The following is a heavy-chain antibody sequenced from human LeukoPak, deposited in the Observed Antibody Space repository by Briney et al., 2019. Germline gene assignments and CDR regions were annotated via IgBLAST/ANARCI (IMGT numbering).Heavy chain of an antibody. CDR2: IYSGGST. V-gene: IGHV3-66*01. CDR1: GFTVSSNY. CDR3: AREDGSDAFDI. J-gene: IGHJ3*02. D-gene: IGHD5-24*01. Sequence: SGGSLRLSCAASGFTVSSNYMSWVRQAPGKGLEWVSVIYSGGSTYYADSVKGRFTISRDNSKNTLYLQMNSLRAEDTAVYYCAREDGSDAFDIWGQGTMVTISS.